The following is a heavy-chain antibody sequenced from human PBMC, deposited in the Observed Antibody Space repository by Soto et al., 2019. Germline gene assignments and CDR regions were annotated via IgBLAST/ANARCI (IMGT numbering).Heavy chain of an antibody. D-gene: IGHD1-26*01. J-gene: IGHJ4*02. CDR3: ARLVGATRRDYFDY. Sequence: GGSLRLSCAASGFTFSDYYMSWIRQAPGKGLEWVSYISSSSSYTNYADSVKGRFTISRDNAKNSLYLQMNSLRAEDTAVYYCARLVGATRRDYFDYWGQGTLVTVSS. V-gene: IGHV3-11*06. CDR2: ISSSSSYT. CDR1: GFTFSDYY.